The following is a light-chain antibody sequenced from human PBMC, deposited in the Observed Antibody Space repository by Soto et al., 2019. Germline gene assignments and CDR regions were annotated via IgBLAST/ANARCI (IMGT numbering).Light chain of an antibody. CDR1: QSVSSN. CDR3: QQYNDWPPIT. J-gene: IGKJ5*01. V-gene: IGKV3-15*01. Sequence: EIVLTPSPSTLSLSPGARATLSCMSSQSVSSNLAWYQQKPGQAPRLLIYGASTRATGIPARFGGSGSGTEFTLTISSMQSEDFAVYYCQQYNDWPPITFGQGTRLEI. CDR2: GAS.